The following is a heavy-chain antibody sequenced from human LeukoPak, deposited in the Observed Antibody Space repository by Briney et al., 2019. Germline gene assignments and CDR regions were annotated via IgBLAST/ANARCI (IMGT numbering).Heavy chain of an antibody. CDR3: ARGGGWGDYFDY. Sequence: SETLSLTCTVSGGSISSGGHSWSWIRQPPGKGLEWIGYIYYSGSTYYNPSLKSRVTISVDTSKNQFSLKLSSVTAADTAVYYCARGGGWGDYFDYWGQGTLVTVSS. CDR2: IYYSGST. D-gene: IGHD3-16*01. J-gene: IGHJ4*02. CDR1: GGSISSGGHS. V-gene: IGHV4-30-4*07.